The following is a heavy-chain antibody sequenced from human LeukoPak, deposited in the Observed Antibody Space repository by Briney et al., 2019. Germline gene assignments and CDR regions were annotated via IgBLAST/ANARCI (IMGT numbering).Heavy chain of an antibody. J-gene: IGHJ4*02. D-gene: IGHD2-15*01. CDR1: GGTFSGYY. V-gene: IGHV4-34*01. Sequence: PSETLSLTCAVYGGTFSGYYWSWIRQSPGKGLEWIGEINPGGSTNYNPSLESRVIISVDTSKNQFSLKMDSVSAADTAVYYCAREDCSGGDCTSFDYWAREPWSPSSQ. CDR2: INPGGST. CDR3: AREDCSGGDCTSFDY.